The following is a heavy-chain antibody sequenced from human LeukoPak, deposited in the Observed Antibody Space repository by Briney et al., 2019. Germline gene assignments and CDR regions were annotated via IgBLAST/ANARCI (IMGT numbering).Heavy chain of an antibody. CDR2: INKDGSNT. CDR1: GITFSSYW. CDR3: ARGVNWNAVKY. D-gene: IGHD1-1*01. Sequence: GGSLRLSCAASGITFSSYWMNWVRQAPGKGLEWVANINKDGSNTSYADSVKGRFTISRDNAKNTLYLQMNSLRAEDTAVYYCARGVNWNAVKYWGQGTLVTVSS. V-gene: IGHV3-74*01. J-gene: IGHJ4*02.